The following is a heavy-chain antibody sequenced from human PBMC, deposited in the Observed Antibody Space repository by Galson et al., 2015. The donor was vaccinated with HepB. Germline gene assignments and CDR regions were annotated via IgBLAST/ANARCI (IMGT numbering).Heavy chain of an antibody. Sequence: TLSLTCTVSGGSISSGDYYWSWIRQPPGKGLEWIGYIYYSGSTYYNPSLKSRVTISVDMSKNQFSLKLSSVTAADTAVYYCARDHASGEGDFWGGYHSRYGMDVWGQGTPVTVSS. J-gene: IGHJ6*02. D-gene: IGHD3-3*01. CDR2: IYYSGST. CDR3: ARDHASGEGDFWGGYHSRYGMDV. V-gene: IGHV4-30-4*01. CDR1: GGSISSGDYY.